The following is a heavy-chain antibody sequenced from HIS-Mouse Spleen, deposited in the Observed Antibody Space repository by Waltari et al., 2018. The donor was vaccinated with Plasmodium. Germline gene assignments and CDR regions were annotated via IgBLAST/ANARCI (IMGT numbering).Heavy chain of an antibody. CDR1: GFTFSSYG. CDR3: AKVAQGTRDAFDI. V-gene: IGHV3-33*06. Sequence: QVQLVESGGGVVQPGRSLRLSCAASGFTFSSYGIHWGRKGPGKGLEWVAVIWYDGSNKYYADSVKGRFTISRDNSKNTLYLQMNSLRAEDTAVYYCAKVAQGTRDAFDIWGQGTMVTVSS. CDR2: IWYDGSNK. J-gene: IGHJ3*02. D-gene: IGHD2-8*01.